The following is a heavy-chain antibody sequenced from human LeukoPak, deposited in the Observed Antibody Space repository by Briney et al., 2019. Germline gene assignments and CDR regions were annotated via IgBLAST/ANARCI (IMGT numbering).Heavy chain of an antibody. CDR3: AKDLGKRRGVISEAYYYYYGMDV. Sequence: GRSLRLSCAASGLTFSSYGMHWVRQAPGKGLEWVAVISYDGSNKYYADSVKGRFTISRDNSKNTLYLQMNSLRAEDTAVYYCAKDLGKRRGVISEAYYYYYGMDVWGKGTTVTVSS. CDR2: ISYDGSNK. J-gene: IGHJ6*04. V-gene: IGHV3-30*18. CDR1: GLTFSSYG. D-gene: IGHD3-10*01.